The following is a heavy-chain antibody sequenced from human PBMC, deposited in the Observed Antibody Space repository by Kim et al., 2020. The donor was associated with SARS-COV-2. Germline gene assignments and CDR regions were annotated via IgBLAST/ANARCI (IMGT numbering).Heavy chain of an antibody. CDR3: AKGQPFGDY. CDR1: GFTFSSYA. J-gene: IGHJ4*02. V-gene: IGHV3-30*02. Sequence: GGSLRLSCAASGFTFSSYAMHWVRQAPGKGLEWLAFIWYDGSKKYHADSVKGRFTISRDNSKNTLYLQMNSLRAEDTAVYYCAKGQPFGDYWGQGTLATV. CDR2: IWYDGSKK. D-gene: IGHD3-10*01.